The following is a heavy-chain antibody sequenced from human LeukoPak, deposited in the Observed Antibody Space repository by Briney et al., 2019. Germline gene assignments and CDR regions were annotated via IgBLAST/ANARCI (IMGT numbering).Heavy chain of an antibody. Sequence: TTSETLSLTCTVSGGSISSYYWSWIRQPPGKGLEWIGYIYYSGSTNYNPSLKSRVTLSVDTSKNQFSLRLSSVTAADRAVYYCARTPVVVVAVGVSDAFDIWGQGTMVTVSS. D-gene: IGHD2-15*01. CDR3: ARTPVVVVAVGVSDAFDI. CDR2: IYYSGST. J-gene: IGHJ3*02. CDR1: GGSISSYY. V-gene: IGHV4-59*08.